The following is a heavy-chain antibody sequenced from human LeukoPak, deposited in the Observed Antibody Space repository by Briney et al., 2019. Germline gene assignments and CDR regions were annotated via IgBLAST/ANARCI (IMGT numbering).Heavy chain of an antibody. CDR2: IYYSGST. D-gene: IGHD3-16*01. V-gene: IGHV4-61*01. J-gene: IGHJ4*02. CDR3: ERSIMIKSQFDY. Sequence: SETLSLTCTVSGGSVSSGSYYWIWIRQPPGKGLEWIGYIYYSGSTNYNPSLKIRVTISVDTPKNQFSLKVSSATAADTAVYYCERSIMIKSQFDYWGQGTLVTVSS. CDR1: GGSVSSGSYY.